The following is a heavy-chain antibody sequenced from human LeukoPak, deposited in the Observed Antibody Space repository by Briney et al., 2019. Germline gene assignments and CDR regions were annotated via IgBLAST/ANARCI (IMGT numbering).Heavy chain of an antibody. J-gene: IGHJ4*02. D-gene: IGHD3-16*02. CDR1: GFTFGAYW. V-gene: IGHV3-7*01. CDR2: IKDDGSAQ. Sequence: GGSLRLPCAASGFTFGAYWMSWFRQAPGRGPEWVASIKDDGSAQFYVDSLEGRFTISRDNAKNTLYLQMDTMRVEDTAVYYCARHIVGEQNFDYWSQGTLVTVSS. CDR3: ARHIVGEQNFDY.